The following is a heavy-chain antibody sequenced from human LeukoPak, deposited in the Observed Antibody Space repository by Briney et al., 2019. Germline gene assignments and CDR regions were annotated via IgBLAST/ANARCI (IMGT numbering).Heavy chain of an antibody. J-gene: IGHJ4*02. CDR3: ATSGTPTTGFDY. V-gene: IGHV3-30*04. CDR2: ISYDGSNT. D-gene: IGHD5-12*01. CDR1: VFTFSTFA. Sequence: PGGSLRLSCAASVFTFSTFATHWVRQAPGKGLEWVAVISYDGSNTYYADSVKGRFTISRDNSKNTLYLQMNSLRAEDTTIYYCATSGTPTTGFDYWGQGTLVTVSS.